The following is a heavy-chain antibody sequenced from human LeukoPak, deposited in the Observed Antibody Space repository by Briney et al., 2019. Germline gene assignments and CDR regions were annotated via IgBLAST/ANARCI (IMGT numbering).Heavy chain of an antibody. D-gene: IGHD6-19*01. Sequence: GGSLRLSCAASGFTFSSYAMSWVRQAPGKGLEWVSAISGSGGSTYYADSVKGRFTISRDNSKNTLYMQMTSLRAEDTAVYYCAKFKGQWLVLGIVDYWGQGTLVTVSS. CDR1: GFTFSSYA. V-gene: IGHV3-23*01. J-gene: IGHJ4*02. CDR3: AKFKGQWLVLGIVDY. CDR2: ISGSGGST.